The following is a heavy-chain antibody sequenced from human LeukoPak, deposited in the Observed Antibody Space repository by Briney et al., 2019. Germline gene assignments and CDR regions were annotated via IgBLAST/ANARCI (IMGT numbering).Heavy chain of an antibody. CDR3: ARWDGYSSSPDY. CDR2: INPNSGDT. V-gene: IGHV1-2*02. D-gene: IGHD6-13*01. J-gene: IGHJ4*02. CDR1: GYTFSGYY. Sequence: ASVKVSFKASGYTFSGYYLHWVRQAPGQGLEWVGWINPNSGDTGNAQRFQGRVTMTMDTSIRTIYMEIYMELTGLRFDDTALYYCARWDGYSSSPDYWGQGTLVTVSS.